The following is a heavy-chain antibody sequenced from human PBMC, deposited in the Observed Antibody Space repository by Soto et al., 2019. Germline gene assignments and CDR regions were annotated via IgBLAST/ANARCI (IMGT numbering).Heavy chain of an antibody. CDR1: GYTFTGYY. D-gene: IGHD4-4*01. CDR2: INPNSGGI. J-gene: IGHJ6*03. V-gene: IGHV1-2*04. Sequence: GASVKVSCKASGYTFTGYYMHWVRQAPGQGLEWMGWINPNSGGINFAQKFQGWVTMTRDTSISTSYMELSRLRSDDTAVYYCARERPGLAYSNPDYYMDVWGKGTTVTVSS. CDR3: ARERPGLAYSNPDYYMDV.